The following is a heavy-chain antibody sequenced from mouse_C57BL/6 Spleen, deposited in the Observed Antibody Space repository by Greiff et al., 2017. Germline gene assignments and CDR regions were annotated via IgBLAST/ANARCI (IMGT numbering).Heavy chain of an antibody. CDR2: IDPANGTT. CDR1: ASNIKNTY. D-gene: IGHD1-1*01. J-gene: IGHJ4*01. Sequence: VQLQQSVAELVRPGAPVKLSCTAFASNIKNTYRHWVKQRPEQGLEWIGRIDPANGTTKYAPKFQGKATITADTASNTAYLQLSSLTSEDTAIYYCSITTVEYMDYWCQGTSVTVSS. CDR3: SITTVEYMDY. V-gene: IGHV14-3*01.